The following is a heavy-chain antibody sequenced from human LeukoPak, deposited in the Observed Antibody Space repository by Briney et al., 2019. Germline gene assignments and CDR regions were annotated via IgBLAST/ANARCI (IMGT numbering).Heavy chain of an antibody. CDR1: GFTFSDYY. CDR3: AREDSDNDYPNLDY. Sequence: GGSLRLSCAASGFTFSDYYMNWIRQAPGKGLEWVSYISSSGDTIYYADSVKGRFTISRDNFKNTLYLQMNSLRAEDTAVYFCAREDSDNDYPNLDYWGQGTLVTVSS. V-gene: IGHV3-11*04. D-gene: IGHD5-12*01. CDR2: ISSSGDTI. J-gene: IGHJ4*02.